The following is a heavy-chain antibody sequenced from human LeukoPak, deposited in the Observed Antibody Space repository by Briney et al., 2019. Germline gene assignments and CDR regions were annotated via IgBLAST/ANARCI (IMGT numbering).Heavy chain of an antibody. Sequence: ASVKVSCKASGYTFTGYYMHWVRQAPGQGLEWMGWINPNSGGTNYAQKFQGRVTMTRDTSISTAYMELSSLRSEDTAVYYCARSAQGSWSYWGQGTLVTVSS. CDR1: GYTFTGYY. V-gene: IGHV1-2*02. J-gene: IGHJ4*02. D-gene: IGHD1-1*01. CDR2: INPNSGGT. CDR3: ARSAQGSWSY.